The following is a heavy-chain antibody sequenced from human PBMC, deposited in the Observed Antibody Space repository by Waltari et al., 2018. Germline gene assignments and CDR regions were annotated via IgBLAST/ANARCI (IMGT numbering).Heavy chain of an antibody. CDR3: ARVGGAMVRGVTNYYYGMDV. Sequence: QVQLQQWGAGLLKPSETLSLTCAVYGGSFSGYYWSWLCQPPGKGLEWIGEINHSGSTKYNPSLKIRVTISGATSKNQFSLKLSSVTAADTAVYYCARVGGAMVRGVTNYYYGMDVWGQGTTVTVSS. CDR1: GGSFSGYY. D-gene: IGHD3-10*01. V-gene: IGHV4-34*01. J-gene: IGHJ6*02. CDR2: INHSGST.